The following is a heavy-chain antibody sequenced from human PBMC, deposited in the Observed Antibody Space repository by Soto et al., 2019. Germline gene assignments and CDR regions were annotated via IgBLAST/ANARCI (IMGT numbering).Heavy chain of an antibody. D-gene: IGHD2-2*01. Sequence: AAVEVSCQSSCSSFTSCGIIWVLKAPGQGLEWMGWVSAYNGNTNYAQKLQGRVTMTTDTSTSTAYMELRSLRSDDTAVYYCARDGFVVVPAATHCFDPCGPGTRVTVSS. CDR3: ARDGFVVVPAATHCFDP. V-gene: IGHV1-18*04. J-gene: IGHJ5*02. CDR2: VSAYNGNT. CDR1: CSSFTSCG.